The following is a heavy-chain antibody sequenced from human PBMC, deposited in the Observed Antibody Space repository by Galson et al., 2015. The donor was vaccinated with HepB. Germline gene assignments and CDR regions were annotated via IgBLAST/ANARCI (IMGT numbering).Heavy chain of an antibody. CDR3: ARGKSWTYEVTWF. J-gene: IGHJ3*01. CDR1: GYTFSGYY. D-gene: IGHD1-7*01. Sequence: SVKVSCKASGYTFSGYYIHWVRQAPGQGLDWMGWINPKSGGTIYAQKFQGRVTMTRDTSMNTAYMELDSLRSDDTAVFYCARGKSWTYEVTWFWGQGTMVTVSS. V-gene: IGHV1-2*02. CDR2: INPKSGGT.